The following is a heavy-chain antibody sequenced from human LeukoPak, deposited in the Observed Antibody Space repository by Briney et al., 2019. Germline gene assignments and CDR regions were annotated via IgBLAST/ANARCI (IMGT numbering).Heavy chain of an antibody. Sequence: ASVKVSCKASGYTFTGYYMHWVRQAPGQGLEWMGWINPNSGGTNYAQKFQGRVTMTRDTSISTAYMELSRLRSEDTAVYYCARGLGSSSWFNTLSDYWGQGTLVTVSS. V-gene: IGHV1-2*02. CDR3: ARGLGSSSWFNTLSDY. CDR2: INPNSGGT. D-gene: IGHD6-13*01. CDR1: GYTFTGYY. J-gene: IGHJ4*02.